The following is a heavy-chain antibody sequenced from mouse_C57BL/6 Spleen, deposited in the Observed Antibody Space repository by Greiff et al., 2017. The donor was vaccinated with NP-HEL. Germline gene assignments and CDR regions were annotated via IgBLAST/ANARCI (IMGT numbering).Heavy chain of an antibody. CDR1: GYSITSGYY. D-gene: IGHD1-1*01. Sequence: ESGPGLVKPSQSLSLTCSVTGYSITSGYYWNWIRQFPGNKLEWMGYISYDGSNNYNPSLKNRISITRDTSKNQFFLKLNSVTTEDTATYYCARDGSSPSYFDVWGTGTTVTVSS. J-gene: IGHJ1*03. CDR3: ARDGSSPSYFDV. CDR2: ISYDGSN. V-gene: IGHV3-6*01.